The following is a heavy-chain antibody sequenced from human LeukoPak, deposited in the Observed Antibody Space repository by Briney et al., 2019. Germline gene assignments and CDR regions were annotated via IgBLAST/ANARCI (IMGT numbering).Heavy chain of an antibody. CDR1: GGSYSTYF. CDR3: ARDSSWNNGNGWFDP. CDR2: INHSGST. Sequence: SETLSLTCAVYGGSYSTYFWSWIRQPPGKGLEWIGEINHSGSTNYNPSLKSRVTISVDTSKNQFSLKLSSVTAADTAVYYCARDSSWNNGNGWFDPWGQGTLVTVSS. D-gene: IGHD1/OR15-1a*01. J-gene: IGHJ5*02. V-gene: IGHV4-34*01.